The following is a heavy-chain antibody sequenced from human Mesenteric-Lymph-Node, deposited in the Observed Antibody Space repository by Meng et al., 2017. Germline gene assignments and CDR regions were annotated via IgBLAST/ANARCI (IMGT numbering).Heavy chain of an antibody. D-gene: IGHD4-17*01. J-gene: IGHJ5*02. CDR1: CGAFGGYY. V-gene: IGHV4-34*10. CDR2: IYHSGTT. CDR3: ARVLSYGDYEGGWWFDP. Sequence: QVPLQESGPGPVKPSETLSLTCAVYCGAFGGYYWSWIRQPPGKGLEVIGEIYHSGTTNYNPSLKSRVTISIDKSKNQFSLKLNSVTDADTAVYYCARVLSYGDYEGGWWFDPWGQGTLVTVSS.